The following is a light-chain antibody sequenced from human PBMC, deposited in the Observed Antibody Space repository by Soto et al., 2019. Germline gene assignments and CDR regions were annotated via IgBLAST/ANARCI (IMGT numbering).Light chain of an antibody. CDR2: GAS. V-gene: IGKV3-15*01. CDR3: QQYNNWPPWT. Sequence: EIVMTQSPATLSVSPGERATLSCRASQSVSSNLAWYQQKPGQAPRLLIYGASTRATGIPARFSGSGSGTEFTLTISRLQSEDFAVYYGQQYNNWPPWTFDQGTKVEIK. J-gene: IGKJ1*01. CDR1: QSVSSN.